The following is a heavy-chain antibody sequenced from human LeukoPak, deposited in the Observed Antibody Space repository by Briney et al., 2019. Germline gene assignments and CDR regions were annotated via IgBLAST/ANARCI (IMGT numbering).Heavy chain of an antibody. D-gene: IGHD4-17*01. Sequence: SEILSLTCAVYGGSFSGYYWSWIRQPPGKGLEWIGEINHSGSTNYNPSLKSRVTISVDTSKNQFSLKLSSVTAADTAVYYCARGDYGKAFDIWGQGTMVTVSS. CDR1: GGSFSGYY. CDR2: INHSGST. J-gene: IGHJ3*02. V-gene: IGHV4-34*01. CDR3: ARGDYGKAFDI.